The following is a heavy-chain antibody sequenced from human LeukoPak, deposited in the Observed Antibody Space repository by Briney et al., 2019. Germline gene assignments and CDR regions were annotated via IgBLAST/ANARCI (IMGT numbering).Heavy chain of an antibody. Sequence: ASVKVSCKASGYTFTGYYMHWVRQAPGQGLEWMGIINPSGGSTSYAQKFQGRVTMTRDTSTSTVYMELSSLRSEDTAVYYCAREPQQRYCSGGSCREHDYWGQGTLVTVSS. CDR1: GYTFTGYY. J-gene: IGHJ4*02. V-gene: IGHV1-46*01. D-gene: IGHD2-15*01. CDR3: AREPQQRYCSGGSCREHDY. CDR2: INPSGGST.